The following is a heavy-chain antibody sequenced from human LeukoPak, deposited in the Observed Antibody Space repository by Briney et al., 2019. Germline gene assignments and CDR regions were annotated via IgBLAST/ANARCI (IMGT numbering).Heavy chain of an antibody. CDR1: GYRFSTYW. CDR3: ARAEWERAQLASGYYYGMDV. J-gene: IGHJ6*02. Sequence: PGESLKISCKGSGYRFSTYWIAWVRQMPGKGLEWMGIIYPGDSDTRYSPSFQGQVTISADKSISTAYLQWSSLKASDTAMYYCARAEWERAQLASGYYYGMDVWGQGTTVTVSS. D-gene: IGHD1-26*01. CDR2: IYPGDSDT. V-gene: IGHV5-51*01.